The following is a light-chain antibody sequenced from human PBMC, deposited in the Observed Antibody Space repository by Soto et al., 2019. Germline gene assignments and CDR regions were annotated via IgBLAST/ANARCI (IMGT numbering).Light chain of an antibody. V-gene: IGKV1-5*03. Sequence: DIQMTQSPSTLSASVGDRVTITCRASQSISSWLAWYQQKPGTAPKLLIYKASTLESGVPSRFSGCGSGTEFTLTISSLQPDDFAAYYCQQYHSGGTFGQGTKVEVK. CDR3: QQYHSGGT. CDR1: QSISSW. J-gene: IGKJ1*01. CDR2: KAS.